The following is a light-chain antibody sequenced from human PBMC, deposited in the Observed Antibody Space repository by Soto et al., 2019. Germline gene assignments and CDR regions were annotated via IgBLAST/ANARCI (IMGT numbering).Light chain of an antibody. CDR3: CSYAGSDTLV. V-gene: IGLV2-11*01. Sequence: QSVLTQPRSVSGSPGQSVTISCTGTSSDVGGYNYVSWYQQHPGKAPKLMIYDVSKRPSGVPDRFSGSKSGNTASLTISGLQAEAEADYYCCSYAGSDTLVFGGGTKLTVL. CDR1: SSDVGGYNY. CDR2: DVS. J-gene: IGLJ2*01.